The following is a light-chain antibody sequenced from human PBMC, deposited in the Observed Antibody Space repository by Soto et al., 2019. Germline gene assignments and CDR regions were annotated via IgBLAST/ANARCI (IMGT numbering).Light chain of an antibody. Sequence: LTQPASVSGSPGQSITISCTGTSSDVGGYNHVSWYQQHPGKAPKLIIYEVRNRPSGVSNRLSGSKSGNTASLTISGLQADDEADYYCCSYTSSSIRVFGGGTK. V-gene: IGLV2-14*01. CDR3: CSYTSSSIRV. CDR1: SSDVGGYNH. CDR2: EVR. J-gene: IGLJ3*02.